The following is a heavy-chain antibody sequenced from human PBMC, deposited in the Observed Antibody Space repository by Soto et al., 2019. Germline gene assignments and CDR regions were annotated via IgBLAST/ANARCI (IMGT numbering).Heavy chain of an antibody. J-gene: IGHJ4*02. Sequence: QVQLVESGGGVVQPGRSLRLSCAASGFTFSSYGMHWVRQAPGKGLEWVAVIWYDGSNKYYADSVKGRFTISRDNSKNTLYLQMNSLRAEDTAVYYCAAPRKREQWLESLDYWGQGTLVTVSS. CDR3: AAPRKREQWLESLDY. CDR1: GFTFSSYG. CDR2: IWYDGSNK. D-gene: IGHD6-19*01. V-gene: IGHV3-33*01.